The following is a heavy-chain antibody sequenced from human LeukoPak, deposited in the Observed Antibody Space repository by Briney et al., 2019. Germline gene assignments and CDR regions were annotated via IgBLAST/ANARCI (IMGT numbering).Heavy chain of an antibody. D-gene: IGHD5-12*01. CDR1: GFTLSSYA. J-gene: IGHJ4*02. Sequence: GGSLRLSCAASGFTLSSYAMSWVRPAPARGLGWVSGVSGSGGSTYYADSVKGRFTISRDNSKNTLYLQMNSLRAEDTAVYYCAKDLDIVATITGNWGQGTLVTVSS. CDR3: AKDLDIVATITGN. CDR2: VSGSGGST. V-gene: IGHV3-23*01.